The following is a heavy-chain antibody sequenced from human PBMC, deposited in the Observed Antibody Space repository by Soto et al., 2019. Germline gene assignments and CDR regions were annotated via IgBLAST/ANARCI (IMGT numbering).Heavy chain of an antibody. CDR2: IDPSDSYT. D-gene: IGHD4-17*01. Sequence: PGESLKISCKGSGYSFTSYWISWVRQMPGKGLEWMGRIDPSDSYTNYSPSFQGHVTISADKSISTAYLQWSSLKASDTAMYYCARHSVTVTRGVRGPPNWFDPWGQGTLVTVSS. CDR1: GYSFTSYW. V-gene: IGHV5-10-1*01. J-gene: IGHJ5*02. CDR3: ARHSVTVTRGVRGPPNWFDP.